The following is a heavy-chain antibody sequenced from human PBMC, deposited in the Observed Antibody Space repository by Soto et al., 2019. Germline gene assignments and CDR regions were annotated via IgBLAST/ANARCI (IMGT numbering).Heavy chain of an antibody. Sequence: QVQLVESGGGVVQPGRSLRLSCAASGFTFSSYAMHWVRQAPGKGLEWVAVISYDGSNKYYADSVKGRFTISRDNSKNARYSQMNSLRAEDTAVDYGARDLKGRVHRLPGSYWGQGTLVTVSS. D-gene: IGHD1-26*01. V-gene: IGHV3-30-3*01. CDR3: ARDLKGRVHRLPGSY. CDR2: ISYDGSNK. J-gene: IGHJ4*02. CDR1: GFTFSSYA.